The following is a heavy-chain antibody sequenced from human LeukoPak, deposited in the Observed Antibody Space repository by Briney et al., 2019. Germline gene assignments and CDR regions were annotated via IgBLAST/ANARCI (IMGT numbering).Heavy chain of an antibody. Sequence: SETLSLTCTVSGGSISSYYWSWIRQPPGKGLEWIGYIYHSGSTNYNPSLKSRVTISVDTSKNQFSLKLSSVTAADTAVYYCARDSSSGSNWFDPWGQGTLVTVSS. CDR3: ARDSSSGSNWFDP. CDR2: IYHSGST. J-gene: IGHJ5*02. V-gene: IGHV4-59*01. CDR1: GGSISSYY. D-gene: IGHD3-22*01.